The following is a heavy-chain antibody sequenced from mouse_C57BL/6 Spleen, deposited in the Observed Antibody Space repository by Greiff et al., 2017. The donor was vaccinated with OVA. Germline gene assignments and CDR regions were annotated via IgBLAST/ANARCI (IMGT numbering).Heavy chain of an antibody. J-gene: IGHJ2*01. V-gene: IGHV1-50*01. CDR2: IDPSDSYT. D-gene: IGHD2-4*01. Sequence: QVQLQQPGAELVKPGASVKLSCKASGYTFTSYWMQWVKQRPGQGLEWIGEIDPSDSYTNYNQKFKGKATLTVDTSSSTAYMQLSSLTSEDSAVYYCARSYDYGGYFDYWGQGTTLTVSS. CDR3: ARSYDYGGYFDY. CDR1: GYTFTSYW.